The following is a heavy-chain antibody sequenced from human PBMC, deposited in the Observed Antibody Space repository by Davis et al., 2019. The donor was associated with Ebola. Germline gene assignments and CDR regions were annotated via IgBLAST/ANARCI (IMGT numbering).Heavy chain of an antibody. CDR2: IKQDGSEK. CDR3: AKDGAKYYYGSGSYLGYYGMDV. V-gene: IGHV3-7*03. CDR1: GFTFSSYW. Sequence: GESLKISCAASGFTFSSYWMSWVRQAPGKGLEWVANIKQDGSEKYYVDSVKGRFTISRDNAKNSLYLQMNSLRAEDTALYYCAKDGAKYYYGSGSYLGYYGMDVWGQGTTVTVSS. D-gene: IGHD3-10*01. J-gene: IGHJ6*02.